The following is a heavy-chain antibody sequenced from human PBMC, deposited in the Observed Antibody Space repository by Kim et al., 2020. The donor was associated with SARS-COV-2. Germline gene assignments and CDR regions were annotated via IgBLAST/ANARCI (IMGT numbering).Heavy chain of an antibody. V-gene: IGHV3-53*01. D-gene: IGHD1-26*01. CDR2: LRSDDST. CDR1: GFTVNYNY. J-gene: IGHJ4*02. CDR3: ARDGGSFYFDY. Sequence: GGSLRLSCVASGFTVNYNYMNWVRQTPGKGLEWVSVLRSDDSTFYADSVKGRFTISRDNSKNTLYLEMNILRVEDTAFYYCARDGGSFYFDYWGRGTLVTVSS.